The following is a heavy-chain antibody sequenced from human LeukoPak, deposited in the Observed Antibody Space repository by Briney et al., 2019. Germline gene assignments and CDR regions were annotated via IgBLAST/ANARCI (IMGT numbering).Heavy chain of an antibody. J-gene: IGHJ4*02. D-gene: IGHD4-17*01. V-gene: IGHV4-59*12. Sequence: SETLSLTCTVSGGSISSYYWSWIRQPPGKGLEWIGYIYNSGRTNYNPSLKSRVTISADTSKNQFSLKLSSVTAADTAVYYCARDLTTVTSTAGDYWGQGTLVTVSS. CDR2: IYNSGRT. CDR1: GGSISSYY. CDR3: ARDLTTVTSTAGDY.